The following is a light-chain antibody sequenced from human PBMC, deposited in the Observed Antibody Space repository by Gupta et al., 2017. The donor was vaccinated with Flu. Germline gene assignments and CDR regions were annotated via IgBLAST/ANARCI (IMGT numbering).Light chain of an antibody. J-gene: IGKJ1*01. CDR3: QQRSNWPGT. CDR2: DAS. Sequence: GERATLSCRASQSVSSYLAWYQQKPGQAPRLLIYDASNRATGIPARFSGSGSGTDFTLTISNLEPEDFAVYYCQQRSNWPGTFGQGTKVEIK. V-gene: IGKV3-11*01. CDR1: QSVSSY.